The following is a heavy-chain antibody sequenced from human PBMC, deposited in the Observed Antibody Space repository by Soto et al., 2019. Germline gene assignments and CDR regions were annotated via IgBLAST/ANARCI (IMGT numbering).Heavy chain of an antibody. V-gene: IGHV1-46*01. CDR1: RYTFTSCY. CDR3: ARDIPHLVATMWYYYYGIDV. D-gene: IGHD5-12*01. CDR2: INPSGGST. J-gene: IGHJ6*02. Sequence: ASVKVSCKASRYTFTSCYMHFVRQAPGQGLEWMGIINPSGGSTSYAQKFQGRVTMTRDTSTSTVYMELSSLRSEDTAVYYCARDIPHLVATMWYYYYGIDVWGQGTTVTVSS.